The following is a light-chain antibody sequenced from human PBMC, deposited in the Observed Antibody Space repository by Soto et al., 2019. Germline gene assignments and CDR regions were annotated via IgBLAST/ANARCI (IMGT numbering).Light chain of an antibody. J-gene: IGKJ4*01. CDR2: DAS. Sequence: DIQMTQSPSSLSASVGDRVTITCQASKDNSNYLNLYQQKPGKAPKLLIYDASNLETGVPSRFSGSGSGTDFTFTISRLQHEDIATYYCQQYDNLPLTIGGGTKVEIK. CDR3: QQYDNLPLT. V-gene: IGKV1-33*01. CDR1: KDNSNY.